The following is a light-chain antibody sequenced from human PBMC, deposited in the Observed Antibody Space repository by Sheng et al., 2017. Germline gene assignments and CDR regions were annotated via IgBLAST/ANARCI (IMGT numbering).Light chain of an antibody. Sequence: IQMTQSPSTLSASVGDRVTITCRASQNIRIWLAWYQQKPGKVPKLLIYAASTLQSGVPSRFSGSGSGTDFTLTISSLQPEDVATYYCQKYNSAPRWTFGQGTKVEIK. CDR1: QNIRIW. CDR2: AAS. CDR3: QKYNSAPRWT. V-gene: IGKV1-27*01. J-gene: IGKJ1*01.